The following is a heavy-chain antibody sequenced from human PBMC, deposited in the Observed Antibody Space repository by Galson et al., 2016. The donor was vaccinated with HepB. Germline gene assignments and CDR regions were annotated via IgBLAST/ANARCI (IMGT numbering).Heavy chain of an antibody. CDR1: GFTFSGYW. CDR3: ARVGTRSWSFKY. J-gene: IGHJ4*02. D-gene: IGHD1-14*01. Sequence: SLRLSCAASGFTFSGYWMSWVRQTPGKGLEGVANIKQDGSEKYYVDSVKGRFTISRDNAKNPLYLEMNSLRAEDTAVYYCARVGTRSWSFKYWGQGTLVTVSS. CDR2: IKQDGSEK. V-gene: IGHV3-7*03.